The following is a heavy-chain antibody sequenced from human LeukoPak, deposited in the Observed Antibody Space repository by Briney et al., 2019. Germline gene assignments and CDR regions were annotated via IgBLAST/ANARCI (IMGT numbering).Heavy chain of an antibody. CDR2: ISSSSYI. CDR3: ARGAGGYFDY. V-gene: IGHV3-21*01. CDR1: GFTFSSYS. J-gene: IGHJ4*02. D-gene: IGHD1-1*01. Sequence: GGSLRLSCAASGFTFSSYSMNWVRQAPGKGLEWVSSISSSSYIYYADSVKGRFTISRDNAKNSLYLQMDSLRAEDTAVYYCARGAGGYFDYWGQGTLVTVSS.